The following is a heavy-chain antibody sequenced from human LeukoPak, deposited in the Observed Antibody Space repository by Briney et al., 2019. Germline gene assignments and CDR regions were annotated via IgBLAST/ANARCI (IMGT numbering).Heavy chain of an antibody. CDR2: IKQDGSEK. CDR1: GFTFSSNW. CDR3: ARDRDIAVAGTGWFDP. V-gene: IGHV3-7*01. Sequence: GGSLRLSCAASGFTFSSNWMSWVRQAPGKGLEWVANIKQDGSEKYYVDSVKGRFTISRDNAKNSLYLQMNSLRAEDTAVYYCARDRDIAVAGTGWFDPWGQGTLVTVSS. J-gene: IGHJ5*02. D-gene: IGHD6-19*01.